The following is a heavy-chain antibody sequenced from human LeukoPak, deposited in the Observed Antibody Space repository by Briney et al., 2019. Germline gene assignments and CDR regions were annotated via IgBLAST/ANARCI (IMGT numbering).Heavy chain of an antibody. D-gene: IGHD3-10*01. CDR3: AKEWLNKELLFGEQLGQFYY. CDR1: GFTFKNYC. Sequence: PGGSLRLSCAATGFTFKNYCMSWLRQAPGKGLEWVSGINCNGGTTDYADSVKGRFTISRDNAENTLYLQMNRQRAEDTAVYYCAKEWLNKELLFGEQLGQFYYWGQRTLVAVSS. V-gene: IGHV3-20*04. J-gene: IGHJ4*02. CDR2: INCNGGTT.